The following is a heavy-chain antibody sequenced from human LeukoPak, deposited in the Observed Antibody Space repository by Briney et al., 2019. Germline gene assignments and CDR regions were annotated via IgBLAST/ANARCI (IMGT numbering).Heavy chain of an antibody. Sequence: SETLSLTCAVYGGSFSGYYWSWIRQPPGKGLEWIGEINHSGSTNYNPSLKSRVTISVDTSKNQFSLKLSSVTAADTAVYYCARHDGSYFNYFDYWGQGTLVTVSS. D-gene: IGHD1-26*01. V-gene: IGHV4-34*01. CDR3: ARHDGSYFNYFDY. CDR2: INHSGST. J-gene: IGHJ4*02. CDR1: GGSFSGYY.